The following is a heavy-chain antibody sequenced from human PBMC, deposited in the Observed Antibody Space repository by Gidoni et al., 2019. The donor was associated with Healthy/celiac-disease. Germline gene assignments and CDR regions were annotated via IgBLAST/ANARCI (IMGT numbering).Heavy chain of an antibody. D-gene: IGHD2-8*01. Sequence: QVQLQESGPGLVKPSETLSLTCTVSGGSISSYYWSWIRQPPGKGLEWIGYIYYSGSTNYNPSLKSRFTISVDTSKNQFSLKLSSVTAADTAVYYCARFDCTNGVCSFDYWGQGTLVTVSS. CDR3: ARFDCTNGVCSFDY. V-gene: IGHV4-59*01. CDR2: IYYSGST. CDR1: GGSISSYY. J-gene: IGHJ4*02.